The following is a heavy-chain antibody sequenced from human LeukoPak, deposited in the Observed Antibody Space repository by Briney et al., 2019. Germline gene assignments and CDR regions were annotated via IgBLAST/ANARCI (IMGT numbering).Heavy chain of an antibody. CDR1: GGSISSYY. J-gene: IGHJ5*02. D-gene: IGHD3-22*01. CDR2: IYYSGST. CDR3: ARDSYDSMNWFDP. Sequence: PSETLSLTCTVPGGSISSYYWSWIRQPPGKGLEWIGYIYYSGSTNYNPSLKSRVTISVDTSKNQFSLKLSSVTAADTAVYYCARDSYDSMNWFDPWGQGTLVTVSS. V-gene: IGHV4-59*01.